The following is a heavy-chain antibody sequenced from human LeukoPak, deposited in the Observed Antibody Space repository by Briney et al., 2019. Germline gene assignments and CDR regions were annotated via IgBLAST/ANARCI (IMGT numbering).Heavy chain of an antibody. D-gene: IGHD4-23*01. J-gene: IGHJ4*02. CDR3: ARGRPHGNDY. CDR1: GFTFSSYW. Sequence: GGSLRLSCAASGFTFSSYWMNWVRQAPGRGLVWVSRIASDGSGTTYADSVKGRFSISRDNAKNTLYLQMNSLRVEDTAVYYCARGRPHGNDYWGQGTLVTVSS. CDR2: IASDGSGT. V-gene: IGHV3-74*01.